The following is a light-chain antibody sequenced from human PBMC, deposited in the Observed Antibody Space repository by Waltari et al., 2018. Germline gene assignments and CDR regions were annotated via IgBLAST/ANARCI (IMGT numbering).Light chain of an antibody. Sequence: DIVMTQSPDSLAVSLGERATINCKSSQSVLYSSNNKNYLAWYQQKPGQPPKLLIYWASTRECGVPDRFSGSGSGTDFTLTISSLQAEDVAVYYCQQYYNIPWTFGQGTKVEIK. CDR2: WAS. V-gene: IGKV4-1*01. CDR3: QQYYNIPWT. CDR1: QSVLYSSNNKNY. J-gene: IGKJ1*01.